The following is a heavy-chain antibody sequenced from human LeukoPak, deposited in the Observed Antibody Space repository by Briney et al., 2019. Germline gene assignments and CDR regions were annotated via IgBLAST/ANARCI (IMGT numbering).Heavy chain of an antibody. J-gene: IGHJ4*02. CDR3: ARDRGYSAFDF. CDR1: GFTFGTSW. D-gene: IGHD5-18*01. V-gene: IGHV3-7*01. CDR2: MDGDGGHI. Sequence: GGSLRLSCGVSGFTFGTSWMSWVRQAPGKGLEWVASMDGDGGHIYHAGSVKGRFTISRDNAKNSLYLQLNSLRAEDTAVYYCARDRGYSAFDFWGQGTLVTVSS.